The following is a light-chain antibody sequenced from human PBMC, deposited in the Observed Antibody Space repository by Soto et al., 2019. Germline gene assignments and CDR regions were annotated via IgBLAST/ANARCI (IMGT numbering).Light chain of an antibody. CDR2: GAS. Sequence: ESVLAQSPGTLSLSPGERATLSCRSSQGVTPAYLAWYQHKPGQAPRLLIYGASNRATGIPHRFSGSGSGTEFTLTTSRLEPEDFAVYYCRQYGGSPLFTFGPGTRVDFK. CDR1: QGVTPAY. J-gene: IGKJ3*01. V-gene: IGKV3-20*01. CDR3: RQYGGSPLFT.